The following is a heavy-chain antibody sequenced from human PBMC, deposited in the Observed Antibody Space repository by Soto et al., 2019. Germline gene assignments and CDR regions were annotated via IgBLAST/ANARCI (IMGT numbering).Heavy chain of an antibody. Sequence: PGWSLRLSCAASRLTFSFYDMHWVRQAPGKGLEWVALTWSDGSIQFYADYVKGRFTISRDNSRSTLYLQMNSLRPEDTAVYYCVGEPKGGAYDMDVWGQGTTVTGSS. D-gene: IGHD3-16*01. V-gene: IGHV3-33*01. CDR1: RLTFSFYD. CDR2: TWSDGSIQ. J-gene: IGHJ6*02. CDR3: VGEPKGGAYDMDV.